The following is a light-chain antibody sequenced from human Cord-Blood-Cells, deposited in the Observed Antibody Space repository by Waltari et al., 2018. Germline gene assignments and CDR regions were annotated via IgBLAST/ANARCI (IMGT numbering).Light chain of an antibody. CDR1: SSDVGSYNL. J-gene: IGLJ1*01. Sequence: QSALTQPASVSGSPGQSITISCTGTSSDVGSYNLVSWYQQHPGKAPKLMIYEGSKRTSGVSIRFSGSKSGNTAYLTLSVLQAEDEAAYYCCSYAGSSTFVFGTGTKVTVL. CDR2: EGS. CDR3: CSYAGSSTFV. V-gene: IGLV2-23*03.